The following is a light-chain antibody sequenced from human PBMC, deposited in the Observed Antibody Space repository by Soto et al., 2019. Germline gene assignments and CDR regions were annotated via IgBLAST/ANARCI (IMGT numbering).Light chain of an antibody. V-gene: IGKV4-1*01. CDR3: QQYYSTPLT. J-gene: IGKJ4*01. CDR2: WAS. CDR1: QSVLYSSNNKNY. Sequence: DIVMTQSPDSLAVSLGYRSTVNCHSSQSVLYSSNNKNYLAWYQQKPGQPPKLLIYWASTRESGVPDRFSGSGSGTDFTLTISSLQAEDVAVYYCQQYYSTPLTFGGGTKVDI.